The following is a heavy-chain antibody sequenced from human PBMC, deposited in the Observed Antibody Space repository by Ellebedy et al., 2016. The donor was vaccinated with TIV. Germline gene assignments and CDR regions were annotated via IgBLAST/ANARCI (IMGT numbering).Heavy chain of an antibody. CDR2: IYNDGGT. V-gene: IGHV3-66*01. J-gene: IGHJ5*02. D-gene: IGHD4-17*01. Sequence: GESLKISCAASGFTVNSYFMSWVRQAPGKGLEWVSIIYNDGGTNYTDSVVGRFTIARDNSENTLFLQMDSLKAEATAVYYYARYPGGGGNYGDNWFDPWGQGTLVTVSS. CDR3: ARYPGGGGNYGDNWFDP. CDR1: GFTVNSYF.